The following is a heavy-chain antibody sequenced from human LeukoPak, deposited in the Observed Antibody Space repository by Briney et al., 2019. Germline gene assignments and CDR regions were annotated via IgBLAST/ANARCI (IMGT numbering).Heavy chain of an antibody. J-gene: IGHJ4*02. CDR3: AKSGLAMINYYFDY. CDR2: ISANGGRT. V-gene: IGHV3-23*01. CDR1: GFTFSTYA. Sequence: GGSLRLSCAASGFTFSTYAMSWVRQAPGKGLEWVSAISANGGRTYYADSVKGRFTISRDNSKNMLYLQMNSLRAEDTAVYYCAKSGLAMINYYFDYWGQGTLVTVSS. D-gene: IGHD5-18*01.